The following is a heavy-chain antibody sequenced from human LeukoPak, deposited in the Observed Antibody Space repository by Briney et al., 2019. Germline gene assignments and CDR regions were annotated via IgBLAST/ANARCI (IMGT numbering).Heavy chain of an antibody. J-gene: IGHJ4*02. D-gene: IGHD3-3*01. V-gene: IGHV1-69*06. CDR1: GGTFSSYA. Sequence: SVKVSCKASGGTFSSYAISWVRQAPGQGLEWMGGIIPIFGTANYAQKFQGRVTITADKSTSTAYMELSSLRSEDTAVYYCVGNYDFWSGYKIWGQGTLVTVSS. CDR2: IIPIFGTA. CDR3: VGNYDFWSGYKI.